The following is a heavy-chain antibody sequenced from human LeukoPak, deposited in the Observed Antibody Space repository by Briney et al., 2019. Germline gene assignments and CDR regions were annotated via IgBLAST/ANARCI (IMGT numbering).Heavy chain of an antibody. D-gene: IGHD5-18*01. CDR2: IYYSGST. Sequence: SETLSLTCTVSGGSISSSSYYWGWIRQPPGKGLEWIGSIYYSGSTYYNPSLKSRVTISVDTSKNQFSLKLSSVTAADTAVYYCARIAGYSYPLRGYYMDVWGKGTTVTVSS. CDR1: GGSISSSSYY. V-gene: IGHV4-39*01. J-gene: IGHJ6*03. CDR3: ARIAGYSYPLRGYYMDV.